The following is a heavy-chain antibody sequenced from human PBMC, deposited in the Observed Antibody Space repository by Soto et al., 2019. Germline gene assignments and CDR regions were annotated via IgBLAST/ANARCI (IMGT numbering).Heavy chain of an antibody. J-gene: IGHJ6*02. Sequence: GESLKISCKGSGYRFSSYWIAWVRQMPGKGLEWMGIIYPGDSDTIYSPSFQGQVTFSADKSTSTAYLQWSSLKASDTAMYYCARQGSKGAYSCYGMDVWGQGTTVTVSS. CDR3: ARQGSKGAYSCYGMDV. CDR2: IYPGDSDT. D-gene: IGHD4-4*01. CDR1: GYRFSSYW. V-gene: IGHV5-51*01.